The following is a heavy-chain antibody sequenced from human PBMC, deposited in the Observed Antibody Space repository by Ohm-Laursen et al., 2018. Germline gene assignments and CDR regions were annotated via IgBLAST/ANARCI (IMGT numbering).Heavy chain of an antibody. J-gene: IGHJ4*02. D-gene: IGHD6-13*01. Sequence: SETLSLTCTVSGGSISSFYWSWIRQPPGKGLEWIGYIYNSGSTNYNPSLKSRVTISVDTSKTKFSLKLSSVTAADTAVYYCARQAISGSSWYYFDYWGQGTLVTVSS. V-gene: IGHV4-59*08. CDR2: IYNSGST. CDR1: GGSISSFY. CDR3: ARQAISGSSWYYFDY.